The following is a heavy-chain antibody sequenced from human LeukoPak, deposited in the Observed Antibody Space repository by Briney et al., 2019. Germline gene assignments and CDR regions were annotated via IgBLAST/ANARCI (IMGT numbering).Heavy chain of an antibody. Sequence: SETLSLTCTVSGGSISSYYWSWIRQPPGKGLEWIGYIYYSGSTNYNPSLKSRVTISVDTSKNQFSLKLSSVTAADTAVYYCARHWETSSWYVDYWGQGTLVTVSS. CDR3: ARHWETSSWYVDY. CDR1: GGSISSYY. CDR2: IYYSGST. V-gene: IGHV4-59*08. D-gene: IGHD6-13*01. J-gene: IGHJ4*02.